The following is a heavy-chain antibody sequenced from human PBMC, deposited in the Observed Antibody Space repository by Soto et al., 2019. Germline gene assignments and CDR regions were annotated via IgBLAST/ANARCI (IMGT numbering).Heavy chain of an antibody. J-gene: IGHJ5*02. CDR2: INHSGST. D-gene: IGHD3-3*01. CDR1: GGSFSGYY. CDR3: ARGVLYYDFWSGYYTSPHWFDP. V-gene: IGHV4-34*01. Sequence: SETLSLTCPVYGGSFSGYYWSWIRQPPGKGLEWIGEINHSGSTNYNPSLRSRVTISVDTSRNQFSLKLSSVTAADTAVYYCARGVLYYDFWSGYYTSPHWFDPWGQGTLGTVSS.